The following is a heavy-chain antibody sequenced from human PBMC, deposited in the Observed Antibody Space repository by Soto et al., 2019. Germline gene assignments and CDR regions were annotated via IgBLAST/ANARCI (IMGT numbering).Heavy chain of an antibody. V-gene: IGHV3-74*03. Sequence: EVQLVESGGDLVQPGGSLRLSCAASGFTFSGDWLHLVRQVPGKGLEWVSRINTDGGSSAYADSVKGRFTISRDNAKNTLYLQMNGLRAEDTAVYYCAREAGYCSRTSCYRRAFDTWGQGTTVTVSS. CDR3: AREAGYCSRTSCYRRAFDT. J-gene: IGHJ3*02. D-gene: IGHD2-2*01. CDR2: INTDGGSS. CDR1: GFTFSGDW.